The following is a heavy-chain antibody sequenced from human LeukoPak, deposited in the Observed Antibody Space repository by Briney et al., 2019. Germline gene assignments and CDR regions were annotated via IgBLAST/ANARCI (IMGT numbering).Heavy chain of an antibody. CDR3: ARPYGSGRYFDY. J-gene: IGHJ4*02. CDR2: ISSSSSYI. D-gene: IGHD3-10*01. CDR1: GFTFSSYS. Sequence: GGSLRLSCAASGFTFSSYSMNWVRPAPGKGLEWVSSISSSSSYIYYADSVEGRFTTSRDNAKNSLYLQMNSLRAEDTAVYYCARPYGSGRYFDYWGQGTLVTVSS. V-gene: IGHV3-21*01.